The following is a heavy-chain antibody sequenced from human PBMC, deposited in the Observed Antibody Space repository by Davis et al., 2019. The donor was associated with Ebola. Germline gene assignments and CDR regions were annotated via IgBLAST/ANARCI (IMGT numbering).Heavy chain of an antibody. D-gene: IGHD3-3*01. J-gene: IGHJ6*02. Sequence: HTGGSLRLSCAASGFSFSDSWMHWVRQAPGKGLVWVSRINGDGTLITYADSVKGRFTISRDNAKNSLYLQMNSLRAEDTALYYCARDKHDFWSGPQYNDGMDVWGQGTTVTVSS. CDR2: INGDGTLI. CDR3: ARDKHDFWSGPQYNDGMDV. CDR1: GFSFSDSW. V-gene: IGHV3-74*01.